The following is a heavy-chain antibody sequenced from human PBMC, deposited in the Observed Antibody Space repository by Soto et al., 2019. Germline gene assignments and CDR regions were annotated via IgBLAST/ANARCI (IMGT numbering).Heavy chain of an antibody. J-gene: IGHJ4*02. V-gene: IGHV3-53*01. CDR3: ALRRVAYADF. CDR2: LYSGGNT. CDR1: EFTVTNNE. Sequence: PGGSLRLSCAASEFTVTNNEMSWVRQAPGKGLEWVSILYSGGNTYYADSVEGRFTISRDGSKNTLYLHMNSLRAEDTAVYYCALRRVAYADFWGQGTRVTVPQ. D-gene: IGHD2-2*01.